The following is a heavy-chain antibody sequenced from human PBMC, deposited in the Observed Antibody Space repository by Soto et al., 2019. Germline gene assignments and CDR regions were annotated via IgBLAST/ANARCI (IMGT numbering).Heavy chain of an antibody. CDR2: IYPGDSDT. D-gene: IGHD3-10*01. V-gene: IGHV5-51*01. Sequence: PGESLKISCKGSGYSFTSYWIGWVRQMPGKGLEWMGIIYPGDSDTRYSPSFQGQVTISADKSISTAYLQWSSLKASDTAMYYWAGGGFRGVITRPRAYYGMDVWGKGTRVTVSS. CDR3: AGGGFRGVITRPRAYYGMDV. CDR1: GYSFTSYW. J-gene: IGHJ6*04.